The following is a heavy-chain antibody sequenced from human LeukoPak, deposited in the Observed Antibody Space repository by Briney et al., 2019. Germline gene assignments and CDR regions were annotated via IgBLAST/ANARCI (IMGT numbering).Heavy chain of an antibody. V-gene: IGHV3-64*01. J-gene: IGHJ3*02. D-gene: IGHD2-2*01. CDR1: GFTFSSYA. CDR3: ARAYQPHAFDI. CDR2: ISSNGGST. Sequence: GGSLRLSCAASGFTFSSYAMHWVRQAPGKGLEYVSAISSNGGSTYYANSVKGRFTISRDNSKNTLYLQMGSLRAEDMAVYYCARAYQPHAFDIRGQGTMVTVSS.